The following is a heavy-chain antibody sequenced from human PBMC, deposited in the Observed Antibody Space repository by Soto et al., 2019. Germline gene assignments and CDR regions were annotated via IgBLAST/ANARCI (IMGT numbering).Heavy chain of an antibody. J-gene: IGHJ4*02. Sequence: SETLSLTCTVSGGSISSGGYYWSWIRQHPGKGLEWIGYIYYSGSTYYNPSLKSRVTISVDTSKNQFSLKLSSVTAADTAVYYCATSSTVTTTGFYWGQGTLVTVSS. V-gene: IGHV4-31*03. CDR3: ATSSTVTTTGFY. D-gene: IGHD4-17*01. CDR1: GGSISSGGYY. CDR2: IYYSGST.